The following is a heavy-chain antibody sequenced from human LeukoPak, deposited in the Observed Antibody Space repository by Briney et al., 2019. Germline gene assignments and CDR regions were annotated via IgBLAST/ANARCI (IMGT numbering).Heavy chain of an antibody. CDR1: GFTFSSYA. CDR3: AKDREGTIADYFDY. CDR2: ISGSGGST. V-gene: IGHV3-23*01. J-gene: IGHJ4*02. D-gene: IGHD1-7*01. Sequence: GGSLRLSCAASGFTFSSYAMSWVRQAPGKGLEWVSSISGSGGSTYYADSVKGRFTISRGNSKNTLYLQMNSLRGEETAVYYCAKDREGTIADYFDYWGQGTLVTVSS.